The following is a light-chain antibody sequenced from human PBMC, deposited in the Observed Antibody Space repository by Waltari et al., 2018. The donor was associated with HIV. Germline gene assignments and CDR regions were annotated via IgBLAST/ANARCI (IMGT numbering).Light chain of an antibody. J-gene: IGLJ3*02. V-gene: IGLV1-40*01. CDR3: QSYDRSLSGWV. CDR1: SSHSGAGYN. CDR2: GNS. Sequence: QSVLTQPPSVSGAPGQRVTISCPGSSSHSGAGYNVHWYQQVPGTAPKLLIYGNSNRPSGVPDRFSGSKSGTSASLAITGLQAEDEADYYCQSYDRSLSGWVFGGGTKLTVL.